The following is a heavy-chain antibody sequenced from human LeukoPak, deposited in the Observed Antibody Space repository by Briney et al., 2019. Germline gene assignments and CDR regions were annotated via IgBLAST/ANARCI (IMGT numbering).Heavy chain of an antibody. CDR1: GYTFTSYA. Sequence: ASVKVSCKASGYTFTSYAMHWVRQAPGQRLEWMGWINAGNGNTKYSQEFQGRVTITRDTSASTAYMELSSLRSEDMAVYYCARDRTTYYYDGSGYGNWFDPWGQGTLVTVSS. D-gene: IGHD3-22*01. CDR3: ARDRTTYYYDGSGYGNWFDP. V-gene: IGHV1-3*03. J-gene: IGHJ5*02. CDR2: INAGNGNT.